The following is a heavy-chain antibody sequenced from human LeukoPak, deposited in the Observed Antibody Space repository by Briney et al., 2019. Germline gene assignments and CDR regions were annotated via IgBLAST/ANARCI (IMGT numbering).Heavy chain of an antibody. CDR2: IKQDGSEK. J-gene: IGHJ4*02. Sequence: GGSLRLSCAASGLTFSSYWMSWVRQAPGKGLEWVANIKQDGSEKYYVDSVKGRFTISRDNAKNSLYLQMNSLRAEDTAVYYCARDAVVDYWGQGTLVTVSS. D-gene: IGHD2-21*01. CDR1: GLTFSSYW. V-gene: IGHV3-7*01. CDR3: ARDAVVDY.